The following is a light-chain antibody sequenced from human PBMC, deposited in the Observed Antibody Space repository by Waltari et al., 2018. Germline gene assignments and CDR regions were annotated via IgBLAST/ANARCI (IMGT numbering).Light chain of an antibody. CDR3: QPHGSSRT. J-gene: IGKJ1*01. V-gene: IGKV3-20*01. CDR2: GAS. CDR1: QSVTSTT. Sequence: SGRASQSVTSTTVACYQQKRGQAPRLLIYGASSRATGIPDMFSGSASGTYFTLTISSLEPEDVAVYYCQPHGSSRTFGQGTRVEIK.